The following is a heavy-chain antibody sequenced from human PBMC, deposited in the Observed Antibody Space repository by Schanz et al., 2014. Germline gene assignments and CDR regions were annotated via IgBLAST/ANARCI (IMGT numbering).Heavy chain of an antibody. D-gene: IGHD3-22*01. CDR2: IDGEGTDT. CDR1: GFTFRNNW. Sequence: EPLVVESGGGLVHPGGSLRLSCAASGFTFRNNWMHWFRQGPGKGLSWVSRIDGEGTDTRYADSVKGRFTISRDNARNMVFLQMSSLRADDTAVYYCVRDERISSGVWFDPWGQGTLVIVSS. CDR3: VRDERISSGVWFDP. J-gene: IGHJ5*02. V-gene: IGHV3-74*01.